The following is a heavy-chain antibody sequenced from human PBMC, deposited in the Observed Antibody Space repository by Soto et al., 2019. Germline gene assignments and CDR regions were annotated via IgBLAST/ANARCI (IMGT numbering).Heavy chain of an antibody. CDR2: IYYSGST. CDR1: AGSISSSRYY. Sequence: SETLSLTCTVSAGSISSSRYYWGCIRQPPGKGLEWIGSIYYSGSTYYNPSLKSRVTISVDTSKNQFSLKLSSVTAADTAVYYCARHSGIVGATLEGGAFDIWGQGTMVTVS. CDR3: ARHSGIVGATLEGGAFDI. J-gene: IGHJ3*02. D-gene: IGHD1-26*01. V-gene: IGHV4-39*01.